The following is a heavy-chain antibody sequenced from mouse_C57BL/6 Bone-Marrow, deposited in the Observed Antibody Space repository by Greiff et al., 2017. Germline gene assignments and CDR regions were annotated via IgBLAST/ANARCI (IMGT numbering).Heavy chain of an antibody. CDR3: AREIYYYGSSPWFAY. V-gene: IGHV1-26*01. J-gene: IGHJ3*01. CDR1: GYTFTDYY. Sequence: VQLQQSGPELVKPGASVKISCKASGYTFTDYYMNWVKQSHGKSLEWIGDINPNNGGTSYNQKFKGKATLTVDKSSSTAYMELRSLTSEDSAVYYCAREIYYYGSSPWFAYWGQGTLVTVSA. CDR2: INPNNGGT. D-gene: IGHD1-1*01.